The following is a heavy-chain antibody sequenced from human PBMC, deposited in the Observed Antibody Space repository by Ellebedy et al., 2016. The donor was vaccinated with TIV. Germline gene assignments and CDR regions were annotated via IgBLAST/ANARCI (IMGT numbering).Heavy chain of an antibody. Sequence: GGSLRLSXAASGFSVSSYAMSWVRQAPGKGLECVSGVSDSGANTYYADSVQGRFTISRDISKNTLYLQMNSLRADDTAVYYCATSLGDFDILTGYLQSGYYFDLWGQGTLVTVSS. J-gene: IGHJ4*02. CDR3: ATSLGDFDILTGYLQSGYYFDL. D-gene: IGHD3-9*01. CDR2: VSDSGANT. V-gene: IGHV3-23*01. CDR1: GFSVSSYA.